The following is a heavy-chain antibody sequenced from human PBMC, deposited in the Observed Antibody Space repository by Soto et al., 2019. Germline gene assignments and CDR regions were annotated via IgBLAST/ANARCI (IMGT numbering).Heavy chain of an antibody. Sequence: SETLSLTCTVSGGSISSSSYYWGWIRQPPGKGLEWIGSIYYSGSTYYNPSLKSRVTISVDTSKNQFSLKLSSVTAADTAVYYCASPLWGMPAPTNGAFDIWGQGTMVTVSS. CDR2: IYYSGST. V-gene: IGHV4-39*01. CDR1: GGSISSSSYY. CDR3: ASPLWGMPAPTNGAFDI. J-gene: IGHJ3*02. D-gene: IGHD2-8*01.